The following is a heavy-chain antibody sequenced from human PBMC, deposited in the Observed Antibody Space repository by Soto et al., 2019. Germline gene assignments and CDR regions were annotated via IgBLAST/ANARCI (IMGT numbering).Heavy chain of an antibody. CDR2: IWYDGGDK. J-gene: IGHJ5*02. Sequence: GWSLRLSCVTSGFTFSDFVMQWVRQAPGKGLEWVAVIWYDGGDKYYADSVKGRFTISRDNSKKTVFLQMNSLRAEDTAVYYCVRGSFCTSNSCYNLDWFDHWGQGNLVTVP. V-gene: IGHV3-33*01. CDR1: GFTFSDFV. D-gene: IGHD2-2*02. CDR3: VRGSFCTSNSCYNLDWFDH.